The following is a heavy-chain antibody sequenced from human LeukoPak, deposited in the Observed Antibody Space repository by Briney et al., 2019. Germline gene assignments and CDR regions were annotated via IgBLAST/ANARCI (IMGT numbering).Heavy chain of an antibody. J-gene: IGHJ4*02. Sequence: GGSLRLSCAASGSTFSIYSMNWVRQAPGKGLEWVSSISSSSSFIYYADSVKGRFTISRDNARNSLYLQMSSLRAEDTAVYYCARDHIDFYDIVSGYHDYWGQGALVTVSS. V-gene: IGHV3-21*01. CDR3: ARDHIDFYDIVSGYHDY. CDR1: GSTFSIYS. D-gene: IGHD3-9*01. CDR2: ISSSSSFI.